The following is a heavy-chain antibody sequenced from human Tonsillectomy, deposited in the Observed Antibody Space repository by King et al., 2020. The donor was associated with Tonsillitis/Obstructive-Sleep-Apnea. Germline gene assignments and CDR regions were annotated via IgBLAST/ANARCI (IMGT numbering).Heavy chain of an antibody. CDR1: GFTFSSYA. J-gene: IGHJ4*02. CDR2: MKYHGSNK. CDR3: VRVQPYCCYDYNY. D-gene: IGHD5-12*01. V-gene: IGHV3-30*04. Sequence: VQLVESGGGVVQPGRSLRLSCAASGFTFSSYAMHWVRQAPGKGLEWVAVMKYHGSNKYYAASVKGRFPISRDNSKNTLYLQLNSLRPEDTALYYCVRVQPYCCYDYNYWGQGTLVTVSS.